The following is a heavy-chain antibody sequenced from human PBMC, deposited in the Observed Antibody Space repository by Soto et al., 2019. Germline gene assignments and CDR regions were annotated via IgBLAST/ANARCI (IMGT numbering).Heavy chain of an antibody. Sequence: EVQLVQSGAEVKKPGESLKISCKGSGYNFTSFWIGWVRQVPGKGLEWIGIIYTGDSDIRYSPSFQGQVTISSDKSISTAYLQWSSLKASDTATYYCARLPFLRGVNPLWVAVDHWGQGTLVTVSS. CDR2: IYTGDSDI. V-gene: IGHV5-51*01. D-gene: IGHD3-10*01. CDR1: GYNFTSFW. J-gene: IGHJ4*02. CDR3: ARLPFLRGVNPLWVAVDH.